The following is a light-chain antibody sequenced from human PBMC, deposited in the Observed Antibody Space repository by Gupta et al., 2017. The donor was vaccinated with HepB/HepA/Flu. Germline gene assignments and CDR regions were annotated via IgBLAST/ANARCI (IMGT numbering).Light chain of an antibody. CDR2: DVS. V-gene: IGLV2-14*03. CDR1: RRYFGAFNY. CDR3: SSWTYTTNLVV. Sequence: ALTQPASVSGSLGQSITISCAVTRRYFGAFNYVSWYQQRPGKSPKLLIFDVSSRPSGISDRFSGSKSGNTASLTIAGLQAEEEAGYYCSSWTYTTNLVVFGGGTNLTVL. J-gene: IGLJ2*01.